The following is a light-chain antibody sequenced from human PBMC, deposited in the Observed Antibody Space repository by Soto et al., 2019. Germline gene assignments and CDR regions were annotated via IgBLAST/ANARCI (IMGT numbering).Light chain of an antibody. Sequence: QSVLTPPASVSGSPGQSITISCTGTSGDVGGFNYVSWYQQHPGKAPKLMIYEVTRRPSGVSDRFSASKSGNTASLTISGLEAEDEADYYCSSFSSSPSLYVFGTGTKVTVL. CDR3: SSFSSSPSLYV. V-gene: IGLV2-14*01. CDR2: EVT. J-gene: IGLJ1*01. CDR1: SGDVGGFNY.